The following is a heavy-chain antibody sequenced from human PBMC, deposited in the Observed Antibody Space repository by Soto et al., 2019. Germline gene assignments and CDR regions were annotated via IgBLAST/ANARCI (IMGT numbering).Heavy chain of an antibody. CDR1: GFTFSSYS. V-gene: IGHV3-21*01. D-gene: IGHD4-17*01. CDR3: ARESFTVVNYCDY. J-gene: IGHJ4*02. CDR2: ISSSSSYI. Sequence: EVQLVESGGGLVKPGGSLRLSCAASGFTFSSYSMNWVRQAPGKGLEWVSSISSSSSYIYYADSVKGRFTISRDNAKNSLYLQMNSLRAEDTAVYYCARESFTVVNYCDYWGQGTLVTVSS.